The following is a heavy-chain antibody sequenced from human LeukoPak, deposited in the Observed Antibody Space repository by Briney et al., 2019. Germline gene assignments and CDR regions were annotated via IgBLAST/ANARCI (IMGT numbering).Heavy chain of an antibody. CDR2: ISYDGSNK. J-gene: IGHJ4*02. V-gene: IGHV3-30-3*01. CDR1: GFTFSSYA. CDR3: ASEGGTIFGVVTPFDY. Sequence: GGSLRLSCAASGFTFSSYAMHWVRQAPGKGLEWVAVISYDGSNKYYADSVKGRFTISRDNSKNTLYLQMNSLRAEDTAVYYCASEGGTIFGVVTPFDYWGQGTLVTVSS. D-gene: IGHD3-3*01.